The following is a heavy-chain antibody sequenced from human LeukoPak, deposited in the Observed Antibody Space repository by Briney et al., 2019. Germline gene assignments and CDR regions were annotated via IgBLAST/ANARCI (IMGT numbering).Heavy chain of an antibody. Sequence: ASVKVSCKASGYTFTSYGISWVRQAPGQGLEWMGWISAYNGNTNYAQKLQGRVTMTTDTSTSTAYMELRSLRSDDTAVYYCARLITFGGAPTNNFDYWGQGTLVTVSS. CDR3: ARLITFGGAPTNNFDY. CDR1: GYTFTSYG. J-gene: IGHJ4*02. D-gene: IGHD3-16*01. CDR2: ISAYNGNT. V-gene: IGHV1-18*01.